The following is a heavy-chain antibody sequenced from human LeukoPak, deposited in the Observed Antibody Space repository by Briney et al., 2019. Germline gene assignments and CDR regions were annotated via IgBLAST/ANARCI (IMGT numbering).Heavy chain of an antibody. J-gene: IGHJ6*02. CDR3: AKDPIAVAGNNYYRMDV. CDR1: GFTFSRYG. D-gene: IGHD6-19*01. CDR2: ISSDGTNK. Sequence: GGSLRRSCAASGFTFSRYGMYWVRQAPGKGLEWVAVISSDGTNKYYADSVKGRFTISRDNSKNTLYLQMNSLRAEDTAVYYCAKDPIAVAGNNYYRMDVWGQGTTVSVSS. V-gene: IGHV3-30*18.